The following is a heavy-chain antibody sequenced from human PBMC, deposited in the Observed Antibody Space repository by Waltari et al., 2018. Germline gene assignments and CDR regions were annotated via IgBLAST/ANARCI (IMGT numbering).Heavy chain of an antibody. V-gene: IGHV5-51*01. CDR3: ASTPVGYNSGWYGNN. J-gene: IGHJ4*02. CDR1: GYSFTTSW. CDR2: IDLGDSDT. Sequence: EVQLVQSGAAVKKSGESLTISCKGSGYSFTTSWIGWVRQMPGKGLEWLGIIDLGDSDTRYSPSFQGQVTISADRSINTAYLQWSRLKASDTAIYYCASTPVGYNSGWYGNNWGQGTLVTVSA. D-gene: IGHD6-19*01.